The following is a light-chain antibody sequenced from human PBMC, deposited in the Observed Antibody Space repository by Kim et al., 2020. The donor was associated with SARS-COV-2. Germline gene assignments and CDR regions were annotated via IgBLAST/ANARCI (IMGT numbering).Light chain of an antibody. CDR2: AAS. CDR1: QDIRND. V-gene: IGKV1-6*01. J-gene: IGKJ2*01. Sequence: ASIGDRVTITCRARQDIRNDLGWYQQKPGKAPELLIYAASSLQSGVPSRFAGSGSGTDFTLTISRLQPEDFATYYCLQDYNYPYTFGQGTKLEI. CDR3: LQDYNYPYT.